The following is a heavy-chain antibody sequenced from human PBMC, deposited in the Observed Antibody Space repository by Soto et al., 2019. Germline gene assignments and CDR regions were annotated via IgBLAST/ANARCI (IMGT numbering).Heavy chain of an antibody. Sequence: SETLSLTCSISGSSIRPFYWSWIRQPPGKGLEWVGYIYYTGSTKYNPSLKGRGTISIGTSQNHSSLRLTSVTAADTAVYYCVRVGGYYGDYPNFDYWGQGTLVTVSS. CDR1: GSSIRPFY. J-gene: IGHJ4*02. CDR2: IYYTGST. CDR3: VRVGGYYGDYPNFDY. V-gene: IGHV4-59*01. D-gene: IGHD4-17*01.